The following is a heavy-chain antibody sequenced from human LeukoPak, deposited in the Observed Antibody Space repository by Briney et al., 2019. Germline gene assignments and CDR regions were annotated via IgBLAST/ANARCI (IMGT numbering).Heavy chain of an antibody. Sequence: GGSLRLSCAASGFTFSSYAMHWVRQAPGKGLEWVAVISYDGRNKYYADSAKGRFTISRDNSKNTLYLQMNSLRAEDTAVYYCARDFDSSGYYYVGYFDYWGQGTLATVSS. V-gene: IGHV3-30*04. D-gene: IGHD3-22*01. CDR3: ARDFDSSGYYYVGYFDY. J-gene: IGHJ4*02. CDR2: ISYDGRNK. CDR1: GFTFSSYA.